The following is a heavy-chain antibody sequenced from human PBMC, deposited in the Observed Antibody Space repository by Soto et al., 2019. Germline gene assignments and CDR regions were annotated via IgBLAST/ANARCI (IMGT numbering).Heavy chain of an antibody. V-gene: IGHV5-51*01. D-gene: IGHD3-3*01. CDR3: SRQATYYDFWCGNFHYSYYYGMDV. Sequence: GESLKISCKGSGYSFTSYWIGWVRQMPGKGLEWMGIIYPGDSDTRYSPSFQGQVTISADKSISTAYLQWSSLKASDTAMYYCSRQATYYDFWCGNFHYSYYYGMDVWGKGTTVTVSS. CDR2: IYPGDSDT. J-gene: IGHJ6*04. CDR1: GYSFTSYW.